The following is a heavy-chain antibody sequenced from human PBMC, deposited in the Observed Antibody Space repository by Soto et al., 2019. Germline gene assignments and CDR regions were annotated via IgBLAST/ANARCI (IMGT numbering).Heavy chain of an antibody. V-gene: IGHV4-59*08. CDR2: IHYRGTT. CDR1: GGSISRDY. CDR3: SRHEAGYGAGSYPLDS. Sequence: SETLSLTSTVSGGSISRDYWTWIRQPPGKGLEWIGYIHYRGTTNYTPSLKGRVTISVDTPKTPHSLKFTSVTDAVTAVYYCSRHEAGYGAGSYPLDSWGQGTLVTVSS. D-gene: IGHD3-10*01. J-gene: IGHJ4*02.